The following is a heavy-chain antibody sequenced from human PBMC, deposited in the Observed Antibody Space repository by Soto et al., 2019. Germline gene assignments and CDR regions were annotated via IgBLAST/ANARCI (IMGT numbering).Heavy chain of an antibody. J-gene: IGHJ6*02. CDR2: ISYDGSDK. D-gene: IGHD5-12*01. V-gene: IGHV3-30*18. Sequence: QVQLVESGGGVVQPGRSLRLSCAASGFTFSSCGMHWVRQAPGKGLEWVAVISYDGSDKYYADSVKGRFTISRDNSKNTLYLQMNSLRAEDTAVYYCANLEGYDYCHDTDVWGQGTTVTVSS. CDR3: ANLEGYDYCHDTDV. CDR1: GFTFSSCG.